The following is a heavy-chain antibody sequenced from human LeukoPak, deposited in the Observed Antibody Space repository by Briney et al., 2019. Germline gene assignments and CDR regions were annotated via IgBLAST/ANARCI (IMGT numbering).Heavy chain of an antibody. V-gene: IGHV1-69*05. D-gene: IGHD5-18*01. J-gene: IGHJ5*02. Sequence: SVKVSCKASGGTLSSYAISWVRQAPGQGLEWMGRIIPIFGTANYAQKFQGRVTITTDESTSTAYMELSSLRSEDTAVYYCARVGGYSYGFWFDPWGQGTLVTVSS. CDR3: ARVGGYSYGFWFDP. CDR2: IIPIFGTA. CDR1: GGTLSSYA.